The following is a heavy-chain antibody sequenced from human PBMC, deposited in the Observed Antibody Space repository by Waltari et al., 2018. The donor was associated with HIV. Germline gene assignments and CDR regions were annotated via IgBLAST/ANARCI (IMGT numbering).Heavy chain of an antibody. V-gene: IGHV3-23*01. CDR2: ISGSGGST. CDR3: ADTSGSP. Sequence: EAQLLETGGGLVQPGGSLRRSCAASGFTFLSYAMSWVRQAPGRGLVGVSAISGSGGSTHYADSVMGRLTITSDNSQNTRYLQMNSLRAEDTAVYYCADTSGSPWGQGTLVTVSS. CDR1: GFTFLSYA. D-gene: IGHD3-22*01. J-gene: IGHJ5*02.